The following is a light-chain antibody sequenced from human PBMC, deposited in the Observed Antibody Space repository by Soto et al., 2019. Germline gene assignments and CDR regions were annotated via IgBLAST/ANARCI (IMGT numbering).Light chain of an antibody. CDR3: QQSYSTPRT. Sequence: DLKMTQSPSSLSASVVDRVTITFRASQSISSYLNWYQQKPGKAPKLLIYAASSLQSGVPSRFSGSGSGTDFTLTISSLQPEDFATYYCQQSYSTPRTFGQGTKVDIK. V-gene: IGKV1-39*01. CDR2: AAS. J-gene: IGKJ1*01. CDR1: QSISSY.